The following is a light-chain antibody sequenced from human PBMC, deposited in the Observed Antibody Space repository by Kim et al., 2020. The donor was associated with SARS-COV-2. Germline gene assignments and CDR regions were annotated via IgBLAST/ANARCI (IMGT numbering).Light chain of an antibody. CDR3: STWDTSLNAWV. V-gene: IGLV10-54*04. CDR2: RRN. J-gene: IGLJ3*02. CDR1: SNNVGNEG. Sequence: RHTATGTFTGNSNNVGNEGAAWLQQHQGQPPKLLSYRRNNRPSGISERFSASRSGNTASLAITGLQPEDEADYYCSTWDTSLNAWVFGGGTQLTVL.